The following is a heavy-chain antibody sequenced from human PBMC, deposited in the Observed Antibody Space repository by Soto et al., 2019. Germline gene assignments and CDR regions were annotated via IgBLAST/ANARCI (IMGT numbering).Heavy chain of an antibody. CDR2: ISYDGSNK. J-gene: IGHJ4*02. CDR1: GFTFSSYA. Sequence: QVQLVESGGGVVQPGRSLRLSCAASGFTFSSYALHWVRQAPGKGLEWVASISYDGSNKYYADSVKGRFTISRDNSKNTLYLQMNSLRAEDTAVYYCARDAQYYFDYWGQGTLVTVSS. V-gene: IGHV3-30-3*01. CDR3: ARDAQYYFDY.